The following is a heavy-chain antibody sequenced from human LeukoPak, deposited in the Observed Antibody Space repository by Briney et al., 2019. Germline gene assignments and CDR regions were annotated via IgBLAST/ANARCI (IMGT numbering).Heavy chain of an antibody. CDR3: AKVSPKLWFGETDAFDI. D-gene: IGHD3-10*01. Sequence: GGSLRLSCAASGFTFSSYGMHWVRQAPGKGLEWVAFIRYDGSNKYYADSVKGRFTISRDNSKNTLYLQMNSLRAEDTAVYYCAKVSPKLWFGETDAFDIWGQGTMVTVSS. V-gene: IGHV3-30*02. CDR1: GFTFSSYG. CDR2: IRYDGSNK. J-gene: IGHJ3*02.